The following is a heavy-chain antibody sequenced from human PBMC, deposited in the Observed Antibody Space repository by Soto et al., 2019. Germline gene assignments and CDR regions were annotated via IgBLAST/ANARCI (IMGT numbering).Heavy chain of an antibody. Sequence: GGSLRPSCAASGFTVSSNYMSWVRQAPGKGLEWVSVIYSGDTTNYGDSVKGRFTISRDNSKNTLYLQMNNLRAEDTAVYYCARARGYYESRGYSGYFFDFWGQGILVTVSS. D-gene: IGHD3-22*01. V-gene: IGHV3-53*01. CDR1: GFTVSSNY. CDR3: ARARGYYESRGYSGYFFDF. J-gene: IGHJ4*02. CDR2: IYSGDTT.